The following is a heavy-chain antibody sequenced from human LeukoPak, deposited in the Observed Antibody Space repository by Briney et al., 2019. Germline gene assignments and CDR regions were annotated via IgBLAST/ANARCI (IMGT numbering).Heavy chain of an antibody. CDR3: VKAIRPFNSGNYYSCLDY. CDR2: ISDNA. J-gene: IGHJ4*02. CDR1: GFTLSRYA. Sequence: GGSLRLSCAASGFTLSRYAMSWVRQTPGKGLEWVSTISDNAYYADSVKGRFTISRDNSKNTLHLQMNSLRAEDTALYYCVKAIRPFNSGNYYSCLDYWGQGSLVTVSS. V-gene: IGHV3-23*01. D-gene: IGHD3-22*01.